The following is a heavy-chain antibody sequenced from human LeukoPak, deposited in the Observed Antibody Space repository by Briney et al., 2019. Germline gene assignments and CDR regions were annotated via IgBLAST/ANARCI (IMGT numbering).Heavy chain of an antibody. Sequence: APVKVSCKASGGTFSSYAISWVRQAPGQGLEWMGGIIPIFGTANYAQKFQGRVTITADESTSTAYMELSGLRSEDTAVYYCARDGSLGGYGMDVWGQGTTVTVSS. V-gene: IGHV1-69*13. CDR3: ARDGSLGGYGMDV. D-gene: IGHD3-10*01. CDR2: IIPIFGTA. CDR1: GGTFSSYA. J-gene: IGHJ6*02.